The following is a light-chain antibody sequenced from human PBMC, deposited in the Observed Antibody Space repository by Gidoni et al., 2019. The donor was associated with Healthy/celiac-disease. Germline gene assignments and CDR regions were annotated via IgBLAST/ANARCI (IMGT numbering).Light chain of an antibody. J-gene: IGLJ3*02. Sequence: QSALTQPASVSWSPGQSITLSCTGTSSDVGGYNFVSWYQQHPGKASKLMIYEVSNRPPGVSNRFSGSKSGNTASLTISGLQADDDADYYCSSYTSSSTLVVGGGTKLTVL. CDR3: SSYTSSSTLV. CDR2: EVS. CDR1: SSDVGGYNF. V-gene: IGLV2-14*01.